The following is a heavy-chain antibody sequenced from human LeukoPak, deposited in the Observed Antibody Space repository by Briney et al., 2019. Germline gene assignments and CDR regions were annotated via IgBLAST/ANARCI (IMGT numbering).Heavy chain of an antibody. J-gene: IGHJ4*02. V-gene: IGHV3-9*03. Sequence: GRSLRLSCAASGFTFDDYAMHWVRQAPGKGLEWVSGISWNSGSIGYADSVKGRFTISRDNAKNSLYLQMNSLRAEDMALYYCAKGVYSSSSGYYFDYWGQGTLVTVSS. CDR3: AKGVYSSSSGYYFDY. CDR2: ISWNSGSI. CDR1: GFTFDDYA. D-gene: IGHD6-6*01.